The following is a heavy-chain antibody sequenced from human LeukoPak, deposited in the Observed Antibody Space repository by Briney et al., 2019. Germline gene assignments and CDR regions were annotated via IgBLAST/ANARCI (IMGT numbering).Heavy chain of an antibody. Sequence: PSETLSLTCTVSGGSISSRSYYWGWIRQPPGKGFEWIGEAHHSGLTNYSPSFERRVSMSVDTSKNEFSLKLNSVTAADTAVYYCARGSDYVWGVWGQGTLVTVSS. D-gene: IGHD3-16*01. CDR3: ARGSDYVWGV. V-gene: IGHV4-39*07. J-gene: IGHJ4*02. CDR2: AHHSGLT. CDR1: GGSISSRSYY.